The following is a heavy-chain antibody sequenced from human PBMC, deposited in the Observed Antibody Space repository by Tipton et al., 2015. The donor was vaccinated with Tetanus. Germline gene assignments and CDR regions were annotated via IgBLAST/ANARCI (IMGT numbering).Heavy chain of an antibody. D-gene: IGHD3-22*01. Sequence: TLSLTCTVSGGSISSYYWSWIRQPPGKGLEWIGYIYYSGSTNYSPSLKSRVTISVDTSKNQFSLKLSSVTAADTAVYYCARVGGAYYYDSSGYSLLRPDRQSNWYFDLWGRGTLVTVSS. CDR3: ARVGGAYYYDSSGYSLLRPDRQSNWYFDL. V-gene: IGHV4-59*01. J-gene: IGHJ2*01. CDR1: GGSISSYY. CDR2: IYYSGST.